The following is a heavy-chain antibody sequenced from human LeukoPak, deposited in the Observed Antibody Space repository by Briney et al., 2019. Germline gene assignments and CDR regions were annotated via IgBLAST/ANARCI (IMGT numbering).Heavy chain of an antibody. CDR3: TRDPDKSSKVDY. CDR2: IDSSGRAL. CDR1: GFTFSDHY. V-gene: IGHV3-11*01. Sequence: PGGSLRLSCAASGFTFSDHYMSWIRQAPGKGLEWVSYIDSSGRALYYAESVKGRFTISRDNARNSVYLQMNSLTVEDTAVYFCTRDPDKSSKVDYWGQGGVVTVSS. J-gene: IGHJ4*02. D-gene: IGHD3-9*01.